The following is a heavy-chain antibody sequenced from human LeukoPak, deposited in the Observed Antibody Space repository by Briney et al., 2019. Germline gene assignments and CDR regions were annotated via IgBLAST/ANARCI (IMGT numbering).Heavy chain of an antibody. V-gene: IGHV4-34*01. J-gene: IGHJ4*02. CDR1: GGSFSGYY. Sequence: SETLSLTCAVYGGSFSGYYWSWIRQPPGKGLEWIGEINHSGSTNYNPSLKSRVTISVDTSKNQFSLKLSSVTAADTAVYYCGRLNLPAVSGAFDYWGQGTLVTVSS. D-gene: IGHD2-2*01. CDR2: INHSGST. CDR3: GRLNLPAVSGAFDY.